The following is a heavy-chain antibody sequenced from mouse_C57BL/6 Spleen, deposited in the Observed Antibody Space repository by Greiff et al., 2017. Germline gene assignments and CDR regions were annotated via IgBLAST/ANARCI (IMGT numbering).Heavy chain of an antibody. CDR2: ILPGSGST. Sequence: VQLQQSGAELMKPGASVKLSCKATGYTFTGYWIEWVKQRPGHGLEWIGEILPGSGSTNYNEKFKGKATFTADTSSNTAYMQLSSLTTEDSAIYYCARSPYDGYYVNYAMDYWGQGTSVTVSS. J-gene: IGHJ4*01. CDR3: ARSPYDGYYVNYAMDY. D-gene: IGHD2-3*01. CDR1: GYTFTGYW. V-gene: IGHV1-9*01.